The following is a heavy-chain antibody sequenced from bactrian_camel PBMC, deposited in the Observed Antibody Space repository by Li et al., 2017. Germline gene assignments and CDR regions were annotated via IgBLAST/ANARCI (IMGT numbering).Heavy chain of an antibody. D-gene: IGHD2*01. CDR2: FNGDGTT. J-gene: IGHJ6*01. CDR3: AAEPAVFGYCGGDYYPSNGF. CDR1: GYIIGTCG. V-gene: IGHV3S53*01. Sequence: HVQLVESGGGSVQAGGSLKLSCSARGYIIGTCGMTWYRQVPGKERALVAGFNGDGTTTYADSVKGRFAISQDNAKNTVYLQMNNLKPEDTAMYYCAAEPAVFGYCGGDYYPSNGFWGQGTQVTVS.